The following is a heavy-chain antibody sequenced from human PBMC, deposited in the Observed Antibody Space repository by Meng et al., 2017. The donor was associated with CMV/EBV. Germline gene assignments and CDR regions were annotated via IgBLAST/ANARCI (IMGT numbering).Heavy chain of an antibody. CDR2: IYYSGST. CDR1: GGSISSGDYY. Sequence: HVQLQESGPGLVKPSQTLSPTCTVSGGSISSGDYYWSWIRQPPGKGLEWIGYIYYSGSTYYNPSLKSRVTISVDTSKNQFSLKLSSVTAADTAVYYCARAAPDYYDSSGPPDYWGQGTLVTVSS. J-gene: IGHJ4*02. V-gene: IGHV4-30-4*08. D-gene: IGHD3-22*01. CDR3: ARAAPDYYDSSGPPDY.